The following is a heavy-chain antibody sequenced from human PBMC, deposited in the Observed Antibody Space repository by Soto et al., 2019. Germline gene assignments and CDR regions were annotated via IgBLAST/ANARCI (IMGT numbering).Heavy chain of an antibody. J-gene: IGHJ4*02. CDR2: MSESGGST. CDR1: GFSLTNSG. D-gene: IGHD5-18*01. Sequence: GGSLRLSCAGSGFSLTNSGMSWVRQAPGKGLEWVSGMSESGGSTYYGDSVKGRFTISRDSSNNMVYLQMNSLRVEDTAMYYCAKDSGWTHHHWGQGTLVTVSS. V-gene: IGHV3-23*02. CDR3: AKDSGWTHHH.